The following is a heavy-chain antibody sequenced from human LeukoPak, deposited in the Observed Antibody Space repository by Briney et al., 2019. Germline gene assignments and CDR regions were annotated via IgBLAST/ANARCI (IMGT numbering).Heavy chain of an antibody. Sequence: ASVKVSCKASGYTFTGYYMHWVRQAPGQGLEWMGWINPNSGGTNYAQKFQGRVTMTRDTSISTAYMELSRLRSDDTAVYYCARGRRPFRYWSRTSCHNMDVWGKGTTVTVSS. CDR2: INPNSGGT. CDR3: ARGRRPFRYWSRTSCHNMDV. D-gene: IGHD2-2*01. V-gene: IGHV1-2*02. CDR1: GYTFTGYY. J-gene: IGHJ6*03.